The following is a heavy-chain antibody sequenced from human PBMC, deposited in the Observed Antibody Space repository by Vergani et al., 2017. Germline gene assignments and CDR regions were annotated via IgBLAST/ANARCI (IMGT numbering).Heavy chain of an antibody. CDR1: GYIFTGYS. Sequence: QVQQVQSGAEVKKPGASVKVSCKTSGYIFTGYSMHWVRQAPGQGLEWMGWINPKSGDTKYAQKFQGRVTMTRDTSISTAYMELSRLRSDDTAVYYCAREGKSQTYYFDYWGQGTLVTVSS. D-gene: IGHD4-23*01. J-gene: IGHJ4*02. CDR2: INPKSGDT. V-gene: IGHV1-2*02. CDR3: AREGKSQTYYFDY.